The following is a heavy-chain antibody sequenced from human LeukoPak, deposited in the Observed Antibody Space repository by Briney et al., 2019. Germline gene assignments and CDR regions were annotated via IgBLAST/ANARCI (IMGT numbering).Heavy chain of an antibody. V-gene: IGHV4-38-2*01. CDR1: GYSIISGYY. CDR3: ARLLGRSLYNWNVAFDP. CDR2: IYHSGST. J-gene: IGHJ5*02. Sequence: SETLSLTCAVSGYSIISGYYWGCIRQPPGKGLEWSGSIYHSGSTYYNPSLKSRVTILVDTSKNQFSLKLSSVTAADTAVYYCARLLGRSLYNWNVAFDPWGQGTLVTASS. D-gene: IGHD1-1*01.